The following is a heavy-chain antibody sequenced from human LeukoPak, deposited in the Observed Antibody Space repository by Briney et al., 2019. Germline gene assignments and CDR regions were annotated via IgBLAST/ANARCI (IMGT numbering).Heavy chain of an antibody. Sequence: GGSLRLSCAASGFTFSSYGMHWVRQAPGKGLEWVAFIRYDGSNKYYADSVKGRFTISRDNSKNTLYLQMNSLRAEDTAVYYCAKRMGYSSGWYYFDYWGQGTLVTVSS. J-gene: IGHJ4*02. CDR2: IRYDGSNK. D-gene: IGHD6-19*01. CDR1: GFTFSSYG. CDR3: AKRMGYSSGWYYFDY. V-gene: IGHV3-30*02.